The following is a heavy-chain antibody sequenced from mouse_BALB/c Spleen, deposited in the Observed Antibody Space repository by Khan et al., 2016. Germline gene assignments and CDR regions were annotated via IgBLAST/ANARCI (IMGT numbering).Heavy chain of an antibody. D-gene: IGHD2-14*01. CDR3: ARGRGTEAAFAY. CDR1: GFTFSSYA. Sequence: EVELVESGGGLVKPGGSLKLSCAASGFTFSSYAMSWVRQTPEKRLEWVASISSGGSTYYPDSVKGRFTISRDNARNILYLHMSSLRSEDTAMYYCARGRGTEAAFAYWGQGTLVTVSA. V-gene: IGHV5-6-5*01. J-gene: IGHJ3*01. CDR2: ISSGGST.